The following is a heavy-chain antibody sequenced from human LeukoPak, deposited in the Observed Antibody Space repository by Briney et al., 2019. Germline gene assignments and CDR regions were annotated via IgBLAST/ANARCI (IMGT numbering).Heavy chain of an antibody. D-gene: IGHD6-13*01. CDR1: GFTFSSYG. Sequence: GGSLRLSCAASGFTFSSYGMSWVRQAPGKGLEWVSAISGSGGSTYYADSVKGRFTISRDNSKKTLYLQMNSLRAEDTAVYYCAKPRIAAAGSSYFDYWGQGTLVTVSS. CDR3: AKPRIAAAGSSYFDY. CDR2: ISGSGGST. V-gene: IGHV3-23*01. J-gene: IGHJ4*02.